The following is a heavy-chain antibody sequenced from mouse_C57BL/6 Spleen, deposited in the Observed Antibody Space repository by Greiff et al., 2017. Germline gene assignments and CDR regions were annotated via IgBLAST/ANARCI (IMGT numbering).Heavy chain of an antibody. Sequence: EVHLVESGGGLVKPGGSLKISCAASGFTLSDYGMHWVRQAPEKGLEWVAYISSGSSTIYYADTVKGRFTISRDNAKNTLFLQMTSLRSEDTAMYYCVLRDGSSSWFAYWGQGTLVTVSA. V-gene: IGHV5-17*01. D-gene: IGHD1-1*01. CDR2: ISSGSSTI. CDR1: GFTLSDYG. CDR3: VLRDGSSSWFAY. J-gene: IGHJ3*01.